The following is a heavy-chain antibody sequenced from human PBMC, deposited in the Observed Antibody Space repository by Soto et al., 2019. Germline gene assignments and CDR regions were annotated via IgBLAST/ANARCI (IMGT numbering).Heavy chain of an antibody. CDR3: ARDDGWLTLDY. V-gene: IGHV3-21*06. Sequence: EVQLVESGGGPVKPGGSLRLSCAASGFAFNTYSMNWVRQAPGKGLEWVAFITRSSSYIYYADSVRGRFTLSRDNAMNSLYLQMNSLRAEDTAIYYCARDDGWLTLDYWGQGTLVTVSA. CDR1: GFAFNTYS. D-gene: IGHD6-19*01. J-gene: IGHJ4*02. CDR2: ITRSSSYI.